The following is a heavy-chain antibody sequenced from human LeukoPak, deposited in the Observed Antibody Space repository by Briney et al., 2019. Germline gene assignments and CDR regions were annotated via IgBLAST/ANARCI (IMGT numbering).Heavy chain of an antibody. CDR3: ARVSVVIITTEYYFDH. D-gene: IGHD3-22*01. J-gene: IGHJ4*02. Sequence: QPGGSLRLSCAASGFTFSSYSMNWVRQAPGKGLEWVSYISSSGSTIYYADSVKGRFTISRDNAKNSLYLQMNSLRAEDTAVYYCARVSVVIITTEYYFDHWGQGTLVTVSS. CDR1: GFTFSSYS. CDR2: ISSSGSTI. V-gene: IGHV3-48*04.